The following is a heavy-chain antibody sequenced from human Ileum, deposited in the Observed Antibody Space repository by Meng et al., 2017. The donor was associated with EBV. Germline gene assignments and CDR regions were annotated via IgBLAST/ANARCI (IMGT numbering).Heavy chain of an antibody. J-gene: IGHJ4*02. D-gene: IGHD6-19*01. CDR2: IYHSGST. CDR3: ARVGQWLPIDY. CDR1: GGSISSSNW. V-gene: IGHV4-4*02. Sequence: QLQLPESGPGLAKPSGTLSLTGAGSGGSISSSNWWSWVRQPPGKGLEWIGEIYHSGSTNYNPSLKSRVTISVDKSKNQFSLNLSPVTAADTAVYYCARVGQWLPIDYWGQGTLVTVSS.